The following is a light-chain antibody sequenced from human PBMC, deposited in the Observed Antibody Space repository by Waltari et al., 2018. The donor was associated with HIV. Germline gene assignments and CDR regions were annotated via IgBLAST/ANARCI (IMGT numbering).Light chain of an antibody. Sequence: QSVLAQPPSVSGAPGQRVPISCTGSSSNIGPDYHVSWYQHLPGTAPKLLIYGNSNRPSGVPNRFSGSKSDTSASLAITGLQAEDEADYYCQSYDRSLSAWVFGGGTRLNVL. CDR2: GNS. CDR1: SSNIGPDYH. V-gene: IGLV1-40*01. CDR3: QSYDRSLSAWV. J-gene: IGLJ3*02.